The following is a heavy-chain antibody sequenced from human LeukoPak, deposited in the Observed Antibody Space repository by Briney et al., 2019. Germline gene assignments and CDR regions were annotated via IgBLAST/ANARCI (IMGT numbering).Heavy chain of an antibody. CDR2: ISGSGGST. J-gene: IGHJ3*02. D-gene: IGHD3-10*01. CDR1: GFTFSSYA. Sequence: GGSLRPSCAASGFTFSSYAMSWVRQAPGKGLEWVSTISGSGGSTYYADSVKGRFTISRDNSKNTLYLQMNSLRAEDTAVYYCAKEYGPGSYYNRAFDIWGQGTMVTVSS. V-gene: IGHV3-23*01. CDR3: AKEYGPGSYYNRAFDI.